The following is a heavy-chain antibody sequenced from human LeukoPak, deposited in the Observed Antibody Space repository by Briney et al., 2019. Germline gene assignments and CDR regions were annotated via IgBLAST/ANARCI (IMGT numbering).Heavy chain of an antibody. CDR1: GFTVSSNS. Sequence: GSLRPSCAASGFTVSSNSMSLVRQAPGKGLEWVSVIYSGGSTFYADSVKGRFTISRDNSKNTLYLQMNSLRAEDTAVYYCARKHYYDSSGFFPPMDYWGQGTLVTVSS. CDR2: IYSGGST. D-gene: IGHD3-22*01. CDR3: ARKHYYDSSGFFPPMDY. J-gene: IGHJ4*02. V-gene: IGHV3-66*01.